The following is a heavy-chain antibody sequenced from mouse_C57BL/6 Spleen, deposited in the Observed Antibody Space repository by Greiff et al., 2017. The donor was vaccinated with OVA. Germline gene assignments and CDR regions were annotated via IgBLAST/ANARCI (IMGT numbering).Heavy chain of an antibody. CDR1: GYTFTSYD. D-gene: IGHD1-1*01. CDR2: IYPRDGST. Sequence: VQLQQSGPELVKPGASVKLSCKASGYTFTSYDINWVKQRPGQGLEWIGWIYPRDGSTKYNEKFKGKATLTVDTSSSTAYMELHSLTSEDSAVYFCARPHYYGSSGAFAYWGQGTLVTVSA. J-gene: IGHJ3*01. V-gene: IGHV1-85*01. CDR3: ARPHYYGSSGAFAY.